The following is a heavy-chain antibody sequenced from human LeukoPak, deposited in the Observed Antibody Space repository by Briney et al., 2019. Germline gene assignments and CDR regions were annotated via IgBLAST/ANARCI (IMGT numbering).Heavy chain of an antibody. V-gene: IGHV4-61*02. CDR1: GGSIISGNHY. CDR3: ASGRRY. D-gene: IGHD1-26*01. Sequence: PSETLSLTCSVSGGSIISGNHYWSWIRQPAGKGLEWIGRIYTSGTNYNPTLKSRVTMSVDTSQNQFSLKLSSVTAADTAVYYCASGRRYWGQGTLVTVSS. J-gene: IGHJ4*02. CDR2: IYTSGT.